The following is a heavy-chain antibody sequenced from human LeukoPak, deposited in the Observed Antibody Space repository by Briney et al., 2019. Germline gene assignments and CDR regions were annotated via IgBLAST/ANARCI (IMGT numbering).Heavy chain of an antibody. Sequence: PSETLSLTCTVSGGYIGSYYWSWIRQPAGKGLEWIGRIYTSENTEYNPPLKSRVTMSVDMSTSQFSLRLTSVTAADTAVYYCAREADYGDYSKSFYYMDVWGKGTTVTVSS. CDR1: GGYIGSYY. CDR3: AREADYGDYSKSFYYMDV. V-gene: IGHV4-4*07. D-gene: IGHD4-17*01. CDR2: IYTSENT. J-gene: IGHJ6*03.